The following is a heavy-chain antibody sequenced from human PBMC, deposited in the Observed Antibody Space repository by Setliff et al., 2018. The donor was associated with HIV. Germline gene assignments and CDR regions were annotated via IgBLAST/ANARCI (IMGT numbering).Heavy chain of an antibody. CDR2: IMALFQRT. V-gene: IGHV1-69*05. CDR3: ARGRMAAAGMFIPRALDY. CDR1: GDTSRNYA. D-gene: IGHD6-13*01. Sequence: ASVKVSCKVSGDTSRNYAINWVRLAPGQGLEWMGEIMALFQRTQYAQKFQGRVTFTTDESTSTAYMELRSLRSDDTAIFYCARGRMAAAGMFIPRALDYWGQGTLVTVSS. J-gene: IGHJ4*02.